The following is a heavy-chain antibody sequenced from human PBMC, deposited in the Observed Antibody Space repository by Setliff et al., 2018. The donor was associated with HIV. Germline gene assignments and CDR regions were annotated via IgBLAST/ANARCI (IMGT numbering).Heavy chain of an antibody. CDR3: ARGIDNFWSGYIA. D-gene: IGHD3-3*01. Sequence: SETLSLTCTVSDGYISDGDYYWTWIRQPPGKGLEWIGYIYYSGGTTYNPSLKSRVTISVGASKSQFSLKLRPVTAADTAVYYCARGIDNFWSGYIAWGQGTLVTVSS. V-gene: IGHV4-61*08. CDR1: DGYISDGDYY. J-gene: IGHJ4*02. CDR2: IYYSGGT.